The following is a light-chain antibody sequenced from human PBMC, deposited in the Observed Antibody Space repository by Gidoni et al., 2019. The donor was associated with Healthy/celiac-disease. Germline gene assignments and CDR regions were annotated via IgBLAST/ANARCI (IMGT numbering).Light chain of an antibody. CDR1: QSVSSN. CDR3: QQYNNWWT. J-gene: IGKJ1*01. V-gene: IGKV3-15*01. Sequence: IVIPQSPATLSVSPGERATLSCRASQSVSSNLAWYQQKPGQAPRLLIYGASTRATGIPARCSGSGAGTEFTRTISSLQSEDFAVYYCQQYNNWWTFGQGTKVEIK. CDR2: GAS.